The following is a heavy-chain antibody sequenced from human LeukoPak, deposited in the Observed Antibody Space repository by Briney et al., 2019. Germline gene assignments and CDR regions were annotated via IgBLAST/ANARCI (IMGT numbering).Heavy chain of an antibody. V-gene: IGHV3-66*01. CDR1: GFTVSSNY. J-gene: IGHJ4*02. CDR3: ARGYCSGTSCHTSY. Sequence: GSLRLSCAASGFTVSSNYMSWVRQAPGKGLEWVSVIYSGGSTYYADSVKGRFTISRDNSKNTMYLQMNSLRVEDAAVYYCARGYCSGTSCHTSYWGQGTLVTV. D-gene: IGHD2-2*01. CDR2: IYSGGST.